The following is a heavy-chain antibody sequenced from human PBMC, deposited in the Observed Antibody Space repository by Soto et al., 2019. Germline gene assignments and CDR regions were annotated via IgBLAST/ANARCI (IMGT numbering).Heavy chain of an antibody. CDR2: INQDGGVT. D-gene: IGHD6-19*01. J-gene: IGHJ4*02. CDR3: ARYYRGSGRYFFDY. CDR1: GFTFISSF. V-gene: IGHV3-7*03. Sequence: GGSLRLACVASGFTFISSFVVCSRQSPGKGLEWVANINQDGGVTYYVDSVEGRFTISRDNTKDSLYLQMNSLRGEDTAIYYCARYYRGSGRYFFDYWGQGTPVTVSS.